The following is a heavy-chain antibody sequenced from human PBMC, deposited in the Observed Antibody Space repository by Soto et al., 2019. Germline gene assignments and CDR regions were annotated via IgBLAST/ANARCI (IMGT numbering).Heavy chain of an antibody. D-gene: IGHD5-12*01. J-gene: IGHJ4*02. Sequence: PSETLSLTCSVSDDSINSDKYYWGWIRQPPGKGLEWIGSIYYRGNAYYNPSLQTRVTISLDKSKSQFSLKLNSVTAADSAVYFCARLEGLATISYFFDFWGPGALVTVSS. V-gene: IGHV4-39*01. CDR2: IYYRGNA. CDR1: DDSINSDKYY. CDR3: ARLEGLATISYFFDF.